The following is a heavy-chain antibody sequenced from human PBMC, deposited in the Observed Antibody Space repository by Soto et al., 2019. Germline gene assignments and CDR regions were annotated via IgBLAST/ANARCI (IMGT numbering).Heavy chain of an antibody. CDR1: GGTFSSYT. CDR2: IIPIHGIA. D-gene: IGHD1-1*01. J-gene: IGHJ4*02. V-gene: IGHV1-69*08. CDR3: ARELTTGTTS. Sequence: QVQLVQSGAEVKKPGSSVKVSCKASGGTFSSYTISWVRQAPGQGLEWMGRIIPIHGIANYAQKFQGRVTITADKSTGTAYMELSSLRSEDTAVYYCARELTTGTTSWGQGTLVTVSS.